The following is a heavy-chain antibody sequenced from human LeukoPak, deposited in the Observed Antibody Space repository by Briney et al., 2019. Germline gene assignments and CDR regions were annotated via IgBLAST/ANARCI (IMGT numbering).Heavy chain of an antibody. CDR2: IYYSGST. CDR1: GGSISSYY. V-gene: IGHV4-59*01. D-gene: IGHD3-9*01. J-gene: IGHJ3*02. CDR3: ASDILIGYWDAFDI. Sequence: PSETLSLTCTVSGGSISSYYWSWIRQPPGKGLEWIGYIYYSGSTNYNPSLKSRVTISVDTSKNQFSLKLSSVTAADTAVYYCASDILIGYWDAFDIWGQGTMVTVSS.